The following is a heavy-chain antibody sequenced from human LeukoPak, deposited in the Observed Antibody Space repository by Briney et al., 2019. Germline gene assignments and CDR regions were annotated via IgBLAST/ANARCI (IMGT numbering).Heavy chain of an antibody. CDR2: IYTSGST. CDR1: GGFMSSYY. D-gene: IGHD5-18*01. CDR3: ARVSRELWLLYYMDV. V-gene: IGHV4-4*08. J-gene: IGHJ6*03. Sequence: SETLSLTCTVSGGFMSSYYWSWIRPPPGKGLEWIGRIYTSGSTNYNPSLKSRVTISVDTSKNQFSLKLSSVTAADTAVYYCARVSRELWLLYYMDVWGKGTTVTVSS.